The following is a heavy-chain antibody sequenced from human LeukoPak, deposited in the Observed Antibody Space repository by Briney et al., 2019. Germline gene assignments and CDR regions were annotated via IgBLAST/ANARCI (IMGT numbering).Heavy chain of an antibody. J-gene: IGHJ6*03. Sequence: GGSLRLSCAASGFTFSSYAMHWVRQAPGKGLEYVSAISNNGGSTYYANSVKGRFTISRDNSKNTLYLQMGSLRAEDMAVYYCARTKVRDGYNPRVEMATTVSYYYYMDVWGKGTTVTVSS. D-gene: IGHD5-24*01. CDR1: GFTFSSYA. V-gene: IGHV3-64*01. CDR3: ARTKVRDGYNPRVEMATTVSYYYYMDV. CDR2: ISNNGGST.